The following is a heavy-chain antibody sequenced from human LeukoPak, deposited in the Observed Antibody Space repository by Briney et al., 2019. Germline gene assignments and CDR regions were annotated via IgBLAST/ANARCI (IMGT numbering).Heavy chain of an antibody. CDR1: GFTFSSYW. V-gene: IGHV3-7*01. CDR2: IKQDGSEK. CDR3: ARESYDFWTPTTNFDY. J-gene: IGHJ4*02. D-gene: IGHD3-3*01. Sequence: GGSLRLSCAASGFTFSSYWTSWVRQAPGKGLEWVANIKQDGSEKYYVDSVKGRFTISRDNAKNSLYLQMNSLRAEDTAVYYCARESYDFWTPTTNFDYWGQGTLVTVSS.